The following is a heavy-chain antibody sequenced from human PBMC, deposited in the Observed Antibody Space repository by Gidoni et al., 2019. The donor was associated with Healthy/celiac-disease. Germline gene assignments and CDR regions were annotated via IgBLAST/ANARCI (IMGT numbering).Heavy chain of an antibody. V-gene: IGHV1-69*02. J-gene: IGHJ4*02. CDR3: AILAVAGTSFDY. CDR1: GGTFSSYT. D-gene: IGHD6-19*01. CDR2: IIPILGIA. Sequence: QVQLVQSGAEVKKPGSSVKVSCKASGGTFSSYTISWVRQAPGQGLEWMGRIIPILGIANYAQKFQGRVTITADKSTSTAYMELSSLRSEDTAVYYCAILAVAGTSFDYWGQGTLVTVSS.